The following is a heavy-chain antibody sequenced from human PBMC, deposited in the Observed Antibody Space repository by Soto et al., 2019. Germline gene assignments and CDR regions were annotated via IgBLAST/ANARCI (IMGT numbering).Heavy chain of an antibody. CDR1: GGTFTNAW. CDR2: IKNKADGGTT. J-gene: IGHJ5*02. V-gene: IGHV3-15*07. Sequence: GGSLRLSCAASGGTFTNAWMNWVRQAPGKGLEWVGHIKNKADGGTTDYAAPVKDRFAISRDDSKNMLYLQMNSLTTEDTAVYYCATVGHYYLLFDPWGQGTLVTVSS. D-gene: IGHD3-22*01. CDR3: ATVGHYYLLFDP.